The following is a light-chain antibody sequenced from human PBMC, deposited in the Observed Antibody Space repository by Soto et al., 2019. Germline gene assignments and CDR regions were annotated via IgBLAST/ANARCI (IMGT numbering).Light chain of an antibody. J-gene: IGLJ1*01. Sequence: QSALTQPASVSGSPGQSITISCTGTSSDVGYNNDVSWYQQHPGKAPKLMIYEGSKRPSGFSNRFSGSKSGNTASLTISGLQAEDEADYYCCSYADSSTYVFGTGTKVTVL. CDR3: CSYADSSTYV. CDR2: EGS. CDR1: SSDVGYNND. V-gene: IGLV2-23*01.